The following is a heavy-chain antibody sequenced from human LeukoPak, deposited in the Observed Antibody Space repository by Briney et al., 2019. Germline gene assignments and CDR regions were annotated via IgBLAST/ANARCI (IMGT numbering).Heavy chain of an antibody. CDR1: GFTFNNHW. Sequence: GGPLRLSCAASGFTFNNHWISWVRQAPGKGLEWVANIKGDGSEKWYVDSVKGRFTISRDNAKNSLYLQMNFLRAEDTAVYYCERDFGGYWGQGTLVTVSS. CDR2: IKGDGSEK. CDR3: ERDFGGY. V-gene: IGHV3-7*05. J-gene: IGHJ4*02. D-gene: IGHD3-16*01.